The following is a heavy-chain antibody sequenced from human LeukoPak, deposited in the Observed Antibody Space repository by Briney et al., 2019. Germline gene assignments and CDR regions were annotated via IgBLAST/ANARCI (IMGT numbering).Heavy chain of an antibody. CDR3: AADPIVEATLDAGFEY. D-gene: IGHD1-26*01. CDR2: ISSTSRTI. Sequence: GGSLRLSCAASGFTFSSHTMSWVRQAPGKGLEWVSDISSTSRTIYYADPAKGRFTISRDNAKNSLYLQMNSLRDEDTAVYYCAADPIVEATLDAGFEYWGQGTLVTVSS. CDR1: GFTFSSHT. V-gene: IGHV3-48*02. J-gene: IGHJ4*02.